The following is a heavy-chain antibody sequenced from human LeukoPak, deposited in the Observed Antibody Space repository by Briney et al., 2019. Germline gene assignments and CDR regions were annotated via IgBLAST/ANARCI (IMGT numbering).Heavy chain of an antibody. CDR2: ISGGGST. J-gene: IGHJ4*02. D-gene: IGHD3-10*01. CDR3: AKDSNYYASGFDY. CDR1: GFTFSSYS. Sequence: PGGSLRLSCAASGFTFSSYSMNWVRQAPGKGLEWVSAISGGGSTYYADSVKGRFTISRDNSKNTMYLQMNSLRAEDTAVYYCAKDSNYYASGFDYWGRGTLVTVSP. V-gene: IGHV3-23*01.